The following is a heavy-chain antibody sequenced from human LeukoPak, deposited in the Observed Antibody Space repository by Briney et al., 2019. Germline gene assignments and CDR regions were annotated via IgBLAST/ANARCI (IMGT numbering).Heavy chain of an antibody. D-gene: IGHD2-21*02. CDR3: AKQGPARIPIVVVTAMAH. J-gene: IGHJ4*02. Sequence: TGGSLRLSCAASGFTFSSYAMSWVRQAPGKGLEWVSGISSSGGSTYYADSVKGRFTISRDQSKNTLYLQMNSLRAEDTAVYYCAKQGPARIPIVVVTAMAHWGQGTLVTVSS. V-gene: IGHV3-23*01. CDR2: ISSSGGST. CDR1: GFTFSSYA.